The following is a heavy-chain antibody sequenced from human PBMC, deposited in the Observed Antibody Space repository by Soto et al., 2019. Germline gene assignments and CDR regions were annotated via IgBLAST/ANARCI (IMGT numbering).Heavy chain of an antibody. V-gene: IGHV4-31*03. CDR1: GGSISSGGYY. Sequence: PSETLSLTCTVSGGSISSGGYYWSWIRQHPGEGLEWIGYIYYSGSTYYNPSLKSRVTISVDTSKNQFSLKLSSVTAADTAVYYCARESRYYYDSRGYPPWYFDIWGRGTLVTVSS. CDR2: IYYSGST. CDR3: ARESRYYYDSRGYPPWYFDI. D-gene: IGHD3-22*01. J-gene: IGHJ2*01.